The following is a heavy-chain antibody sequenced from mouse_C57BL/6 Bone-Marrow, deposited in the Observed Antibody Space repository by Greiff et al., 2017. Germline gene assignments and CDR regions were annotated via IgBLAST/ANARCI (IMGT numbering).Heavy chain of an antibody. D-gene: IGHD1-1*01. Sequence: QVQLQQSGAELVRPGASVKMSCKASGYTFTSYNMHWVKQTPRQGLEWIGAIYPGNGATSYNQKFKGKATLTVHQSSSTAYMQHSSLTSEDSAVYFCARSRGSSLFAYWGQGTLVTVSA. J-gene: IGHJ3*01. CDR2: IYPGNGAT. CDR1: GYTFTSYN. V-gene: IGHV1-12*01. CDR3: ARSRGSSLFAY.